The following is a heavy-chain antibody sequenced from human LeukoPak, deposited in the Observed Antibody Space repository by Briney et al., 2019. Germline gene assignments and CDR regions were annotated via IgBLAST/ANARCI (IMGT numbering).Heavy chain of an antibody. CDR2: INSDGSSI. CDR1: GFTFSSYW. V-gene: IGHV3-74*01. D-gene: IGHD3-9*01. Sequence: GGSLRLSCAASGFTFSSYWMHWVRQTPGKGLMRVSRINSDGSSIGYADSVKGRFTISRDNAKNSLYLQMNSLRAEDTAVYYCASIGYFDSGFDYWGQGTLVTVSS. CDR3: ASIGYFDSGFDY. J-gene: IGHJ4*02.